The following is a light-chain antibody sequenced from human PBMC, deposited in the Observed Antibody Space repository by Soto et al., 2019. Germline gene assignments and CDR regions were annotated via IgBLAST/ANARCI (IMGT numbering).Light chain of an antibody. V-gene: IGKV3-11*01. CDR2: DAS. J-gene: IGKJ4*01. CDR3: QQRSNWPLT. Sequence: EIGWTQSPATLSLSPGERATLSCRASRSVSSYLAWYQQRPGQVPRLLIYDASNRATGIPARFSGSGSGTDFTLTISSLEPEDFAVYYCQQRSNWPLTFGGGTKVDIK. CDR1: RSVSSY.